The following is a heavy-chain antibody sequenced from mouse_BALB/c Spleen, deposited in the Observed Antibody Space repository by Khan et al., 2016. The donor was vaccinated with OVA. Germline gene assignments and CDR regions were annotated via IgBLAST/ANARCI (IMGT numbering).Heavy chain of an antibody. J-gene: IGHJ3*01. CDR1: GYTLTDYG. Sequence: QIQLVQSGPELKKPGETVKISCKASGYTLTDYGMNWVKQAPGKGLKWMGWINTYTGEPTFADDFQERFAFSLETSASTASLELINLKNEDTATYFCARSQGNYLFAYWGQGTLVAVSA. CDR3: ARSQGNYLFAY. CDR2: INTYTGEP. V-gene: IGHV9-3-1*01. D-gene: IGHD2-1*01.